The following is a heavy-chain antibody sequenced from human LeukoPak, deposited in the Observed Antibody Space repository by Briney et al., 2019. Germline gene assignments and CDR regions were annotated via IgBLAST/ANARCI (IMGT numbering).Heavy chain of an antibody. CDR3: ARGVVTPDWYLDL. J-gene: IGHJ2*01. CDR1: GFTFSSYA. CDR2: ISYDGSNK. Sequence: GRSLRLSCAASGFTFSSYAMHWVRQAPGKGLEWVAVISYDGSNKYYADSVKGRFTISRDNSKNTLYLQMNSLRAEDTAVYYCARGVVTPDWYLDLWGRGTLVTVSS. V-gene: IGHV3-30-3*01. D-gene: IGHD4-23*01.